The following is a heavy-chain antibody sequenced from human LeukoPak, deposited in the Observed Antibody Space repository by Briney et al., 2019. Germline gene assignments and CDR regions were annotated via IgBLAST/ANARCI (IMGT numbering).Heavy chain of an antibody. Sequence: GASVKVSCKASGYTFTSYAMHWVRQAPGQRLGWMGWINAGNGNTKYSQKFQGRVTITRDTSASTAYMELSSLRSEDTAVYYCARDPRYSSGWYGDFQHWGQGTLVTVSS. CDR3: ARDPRYSSGWYGDFQH. D-gene: IGHD6-19*01. CDR1: GYTFTSYA. V-gene: IGHV1-3*01. J-gene: IGHJ1*01. CDR2: INAGNGNT.